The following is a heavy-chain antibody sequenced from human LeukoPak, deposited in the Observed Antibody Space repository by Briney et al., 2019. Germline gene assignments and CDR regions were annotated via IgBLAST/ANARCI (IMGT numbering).Heavy chain of an antibody. CDR2: ISSSSSTI. J-gene: IGHJ4*02. V-gene: IGHV3-48*04. CDR1: GFTFSSYN. D-gene: IGHD3-9*01. Sequence: GGSLRLSCAASGFTFSSYNMNWVRQAPGKGLEWGSYISSSSSTIYYADPLKGRFTFSTDNAKNSLYLQMNSLSSEDSAVYYCSRERDYDILTCYCNPVYYFDYWGQGTLVTVSS. CDR3: SRERDYDILTCYCNPVYYFDY.